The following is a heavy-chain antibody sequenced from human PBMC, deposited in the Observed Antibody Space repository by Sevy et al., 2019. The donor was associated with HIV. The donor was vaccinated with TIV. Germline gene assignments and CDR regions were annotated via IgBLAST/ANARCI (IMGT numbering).Heavy chain of an antibody. CDR2: LSFGCGEI. V-gene: IGHV3-23*01. CDR3: AREGCTKPHDY. Sequence: GGCLRLSCAASGFTFSKYSMSWVRQPPGKGLEWVSTLSFGCGEINYADSVKGRFTISRDNSKSSVYLQMNNLRPDVMAVYYCAREGCTKPHDYWGQGTLVTVSS. CDR1: GFTFSKYS. D-gene: IGHD2-8*01. J-gene: IGHJ4*02.